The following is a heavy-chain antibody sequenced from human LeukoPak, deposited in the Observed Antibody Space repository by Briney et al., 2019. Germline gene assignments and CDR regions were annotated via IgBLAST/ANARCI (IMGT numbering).Heavy chain of an antibody. D-gene: IGHD6-19*01. CDR1: GFTFSDYY. CDR2: ISPSTSTI. J-gene: IGHJ4*02. CDR3: AKDLTYSSGSLY. Sequence: GGSLRLSCAASGFTFSDYYMSWIRQAPGKGLEWVSYISPSTSTIYYADSVKGRFTISRDNSKNTLYLQMNSLRAVDTAVYYCAKDLTYSSGSLYWGQGTLVTVSS. V-gene: IGHV3-11*01.